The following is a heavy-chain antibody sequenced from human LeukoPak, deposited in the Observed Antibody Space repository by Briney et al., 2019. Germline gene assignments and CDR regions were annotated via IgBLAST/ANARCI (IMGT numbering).Heavy chain of an antibody. CDR3: ARAVTDSSGYFHSWFDP. CDR1: GYTFTGYY. D-gene: IGHD3-22*01. CDR2: INPNSGGT. Sequence: ASVTVSCKAPGYTFTGYYMHWVRQAPGQGLEWMGWINPNSGGTNYAQKFQGRVTMTRDTSISTAYMELSRLRSDDTAVYYCARAVTDSSGYFHSWFDPWGQGTLVTVSS. V-gene: IGHV1-2*02. J-gene: IGHJ5*02.